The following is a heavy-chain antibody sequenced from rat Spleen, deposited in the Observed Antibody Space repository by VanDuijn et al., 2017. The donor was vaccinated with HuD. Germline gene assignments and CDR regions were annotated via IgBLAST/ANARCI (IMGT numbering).Heavy chain of an antibody. CDR1: GFIFNKYW. D-gene: IGHD1-2*01. CDR2: ISSKRHNYAT. CDR3: TVLTIAAY. Sequence: EVQLVESGGGLVQPGGSLKLSCVASGFIFNKYWMTWIRQAPGKGLDLVADISSKRHNYATYYADSVKDRFTISRDDSQSMVYLQMDNLKTEDTALYYCTVLTIAAYWGQGVMVTVSS. V-gene: IGHV10-10*01. J-gene: IGHJ2*01.